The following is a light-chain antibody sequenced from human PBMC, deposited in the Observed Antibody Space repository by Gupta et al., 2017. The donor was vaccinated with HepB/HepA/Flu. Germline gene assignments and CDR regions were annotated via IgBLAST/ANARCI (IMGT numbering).Light chain of an antibody. CDR1: QSLVRSNGSIY. CDR3: MQCHRSPRT. CDR2: LGS. J-gene: IGKJ2*02. Sequence: DIVMTQSHLSLSVTPGEPASISCRSSQSLVRSNGSIYLEWYLQKPGQSPQLLIHLGSNRASGVPDRFSGSGSGADFTLKISRVEAEDVGIYYCMQCHRSPRTFGQGTKLEIK. V-gene: IGKV2-28*01.